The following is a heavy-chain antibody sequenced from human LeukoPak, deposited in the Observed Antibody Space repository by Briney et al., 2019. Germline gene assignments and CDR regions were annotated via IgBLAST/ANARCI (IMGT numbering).Heavy chain of an antibody. J-gene: IGHJ3*02. CDR3: AADRTINDAFDI. D-gene: IGHD5-24*01. CDR2: INPNSGGT. CDR1: GYTFTGYY. V-gene: IGHV1-2*02. Sequence: ASVKVSCKASGYTFTGYYMHWVRQAPGQGLEWMGWINPNSGGTNYAPTFQGRVNMTRDTSISTAYMELSRLRSDDTAVYYCAADRTINDAFDIWGQGTMVTVSS.